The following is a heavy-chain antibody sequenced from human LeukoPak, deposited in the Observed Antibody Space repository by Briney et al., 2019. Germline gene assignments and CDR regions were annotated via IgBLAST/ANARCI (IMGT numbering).Heavy chain of an antibody. CDR1: GFTFNSYW. D-gene: IGHD2-2*01. CDR3: AKSRPPGYDY. V-gene: IGHV3-23*01. J-gene: IGHJ4*02. Sequence: GGSLRLSCATSGFTFNSYWMYWVRQAPGKGLEWVSFDSVKGRFTISRDNSKNTLYLQMNSLRAEDTAIYYCAKSRPPGYDYWGQGTLVTVSS.